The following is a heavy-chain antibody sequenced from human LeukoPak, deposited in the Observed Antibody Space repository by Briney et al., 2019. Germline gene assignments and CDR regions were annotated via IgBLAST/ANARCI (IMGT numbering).Heavy chain of an antibody. D-gene: IGHD1-26*01. CDR1: GGSITSYY. V-gene: IGHV4-4*07. Sequence: SETLSLTCTVSGGSITSYYWNWIRPPAGKGLEWIGRIYTSGSTNYNPSLKSRVTMSVDTSKNQFSLKLSSVTAADTAVYYCARSGGSGTYYDGSFDYWGQGTLVTVSS. CDR3: ARSGGSGTYYDGSFDY. J-gene: IGHJ4*02. CDR2: IYTSGST.